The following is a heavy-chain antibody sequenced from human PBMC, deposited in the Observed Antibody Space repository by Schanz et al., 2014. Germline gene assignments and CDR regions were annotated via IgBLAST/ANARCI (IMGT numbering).Heavy chain of an antibody. CDR2: NSGSGGTT. CDR3: AKDGGTSGGISQPFDY. CDR1: GFTFSSYA. J-gene: IGHJ4*02. Sequence: EVQLVESGGGLVQPGGSLRLSCAASGFTFSSYAMHWVRQAPGRGLQWVSTNSGSGGTTHYADSVKGRFAISRDNSKNTLYLQMSSLRAEDTAVYYCAKDGGTSGGISQPFDYWGQGTLVTVSS. V-gene: IGHV3-23*04. D-gene: IGHD3-10*01.